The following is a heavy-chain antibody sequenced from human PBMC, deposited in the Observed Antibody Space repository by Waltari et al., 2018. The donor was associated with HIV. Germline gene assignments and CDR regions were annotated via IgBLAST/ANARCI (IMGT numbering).Heavy chain of an antibody. CDR2: ISSSSRYI. CDR3: ARDISYYYGMDV. J-gene: IGHJ6*02. D-gene: IGHD3-9*01. Sequence: EVQLEESGGGLVKTGGSLRLSCVASRFHFSRNSMNWVRQVPGKGLGWVSSISSSSRYIFYAESVKRRVTISRYNANNSLYPQMNSLSAEDTAVYYCARDISYYYGMDVLGQGTTVTVSS. CDR1: RFHFSRNS. V-gene: IGHV3-21*01.